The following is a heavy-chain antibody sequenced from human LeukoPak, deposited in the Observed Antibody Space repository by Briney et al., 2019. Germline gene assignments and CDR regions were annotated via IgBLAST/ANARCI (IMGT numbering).Heavy chain of an antibody. Sequence: PGGSLRLSCAASGLTLTSHGMDWVRQAPGKGLEWVSSISSGGTYIYYSDSLKGRFSISRDTAKNSVYLQMNSLRVEDTGVYYCAREGSSGYYENFDYWGQGTLVIVSS. CDR1: GLTLTSHG. J-gene: IGHJ4*02. CDR2: ISSGGTYI. D-gene: IGHD3-22*01. V-gene: IGHV3-21*01. CDR3: AREGSSGYYENFDY.